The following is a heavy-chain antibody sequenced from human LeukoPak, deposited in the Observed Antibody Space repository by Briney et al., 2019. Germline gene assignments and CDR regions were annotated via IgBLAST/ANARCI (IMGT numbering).Heavy chain of an antibody. D-gene: IGHD4-17*01. Sequence: ASVKVSCKASGYTFTSNHIHWVRQAPGQGLEWMGIINPSDDTTTYAQKFRGRVTMTRDTPTSTVYMDLSSLRSEDTAVYYCARDGGSYGDCPHWGQGTLVTVSS. CDR2: INPSDDTT. CDR1: GYTFTSNH. V-gene: IGHV1-46*01. CDR3: ARDGGSYGDCPH. J-gene: IGHJ1*01.